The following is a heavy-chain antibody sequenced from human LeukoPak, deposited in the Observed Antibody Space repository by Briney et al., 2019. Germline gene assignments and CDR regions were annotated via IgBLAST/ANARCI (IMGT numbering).Heavy chain of an antibody. V-gene: IGHV1-24*01. Sequence: ASVKVSCKVSGYTLTELSMHWVRQAPGKGLEWMGGFDPEDGETIYAQKFQGRVTMTEDTSTDTAYMELSSLRSEDTAVYYCATSIAVAGSSSNMDVWGKGTTVTVSS. CDR3: ATSIAVAGSSSNMDV. CDR1: GYTLTELS. D-gene: IGHD6-19*01. J-gene: IGHJ6*03. CDR2: FDPEDGET.